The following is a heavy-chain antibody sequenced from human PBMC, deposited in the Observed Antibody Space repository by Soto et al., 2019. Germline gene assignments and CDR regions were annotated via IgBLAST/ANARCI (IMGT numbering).Heavy chain of an antibody. D-gene: IGHD3-10*01. CDR3: ASDLSGRADV. CDR1: GFTFSSYW. V-gene: IGHV3-74*01. CDR2: MNEDGGTT. J-gene: IGHJ6*02. Sequence: GGSLRLSCAASGFTFSSYWMHWVRQAPGKGLVWVSRMNEDGGTTDYADSVKGRFTISRDNAKNTLYLQMNSLRVEDTAVYYCASDLSGRADVWGQGTTVTISS.